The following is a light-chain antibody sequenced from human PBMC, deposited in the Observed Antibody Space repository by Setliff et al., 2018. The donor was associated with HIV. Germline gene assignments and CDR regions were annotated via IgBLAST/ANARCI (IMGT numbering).Light chain of an antibody. CDR3: VLYMGSGIWV. J-gene: IGLJ3*02. V-gene: IGLV8-61*01. CDR1: SGSVSTNYY. CDR2: STQ. Sequence: VVTQEPSFSVSPGGTVTLTCGLSSGSVSTNYYPSWFQQTPGQTPRTLIYSTQIRSSGVPDRFSGSILGNKAALTITGAQTDDESDYYCVLYMGSGIWVFGGGTQLTVL.